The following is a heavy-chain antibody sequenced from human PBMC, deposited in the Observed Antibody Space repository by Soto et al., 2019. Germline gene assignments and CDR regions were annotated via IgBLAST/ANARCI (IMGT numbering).Heavy chain of an antibody. J-gene: IGHJ6*02. CDR2: IYSGGST. CDR3: ARDMVRGMDV. V-gene: IGHV3-66*01. D-gene: IGHD3-10*01. CDR1: GFTFISYS. Sequence: AGGSLRLSCSAPGFTFISYSFHWVRQAPGKGLEWVSVIYSGGSTYYADSVKGRFTISRDNSKNTLYLQMNSLRAEDTAVYYCARDMVRGMDVWGQGTTVTVSS.